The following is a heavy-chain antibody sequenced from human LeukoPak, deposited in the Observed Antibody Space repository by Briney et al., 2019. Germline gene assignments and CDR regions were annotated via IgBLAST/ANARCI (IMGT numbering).Heavy chain of an antibody. CDR3: ARSGRNTGGSGSPYKYTAPGHFFEY. J-gene: IGHJ4*02. V-gene: IGHV4-34*01. CDR1: GGSFSGYY. Sequence: PSETLSLTCAVYGGSFSGYYWSWIRQPPGKGLEWIGEINHSGSRNDNPSLKSRVTISVDTSKNQFSLKLRSVTAADTAVYYCARSGRNTGGSGSPYKYTAPGHFFEYWGQGTLVTVSS. D-gene: IGHD3-10*01. CDR2: INHSGSR.